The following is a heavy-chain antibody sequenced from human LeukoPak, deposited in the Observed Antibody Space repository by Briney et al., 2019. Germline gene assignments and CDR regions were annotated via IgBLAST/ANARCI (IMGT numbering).Heavy chain of an antibody. Sequence: GGSLRLSCAASGFTFSSYAMSWVRQAPGKGVEGVSAISGSGGSTYYADSVKGRFTISRDNSKNTLYLQMNSLRAEDTAVYYCAKDRGYCSSTSCPVDYWGQGTLVTVSS. J-gene: IGHJ4*02. CDR1: GFTFSSYA. CDR3: AKDRGYCSSTSCPVDY. V-gene: IGHV3-23*01. CDR2: ISGSGGST. D-gene: IGHD2-2*01.